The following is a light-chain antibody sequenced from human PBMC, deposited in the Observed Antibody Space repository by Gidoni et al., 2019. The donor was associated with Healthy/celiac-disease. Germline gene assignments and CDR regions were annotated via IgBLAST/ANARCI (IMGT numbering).Light chain of an antibody. CDR2: AAS. V-gene: IGKV1-9*01. CDR3: QQLNSYPSIT. CDR1: QGISSY. J-gene: IGKJ5*01. Sequence: DIQMTQSPSFLSASVGDRVTITCRASQGISSYLAWYQQKPGKAPKLLIYAASTLQTGVPSRFSGSSCATEYSITISSLLPEDFVAYYCQQLNSYPSITFGQGTRLEIK.